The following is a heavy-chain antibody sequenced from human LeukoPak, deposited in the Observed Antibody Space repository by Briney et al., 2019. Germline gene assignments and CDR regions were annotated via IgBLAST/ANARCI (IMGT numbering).Heavy chain of an antibody. CDR2: TYYSGST. D-gene: IGHD6-13*01. CDR3: ARSKSSSWYRTFDI. V-gene: IGHV4-59*08. Sequence: SETLSLTCTVSGGSISSYYWSWIRQPPGKGLEWIGYTYYSGSTNYNPSLKSRVTISVDTSKNQFSLKLSSVTAADTAVYYCARSKSSSWYRTFDIWGQGTMVTVSS. J-gene: IGHJ3*02. CDR1: GGSISSYY.